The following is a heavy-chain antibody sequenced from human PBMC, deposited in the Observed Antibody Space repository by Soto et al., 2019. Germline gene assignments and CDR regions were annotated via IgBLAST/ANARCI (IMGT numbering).Heavy chain of an antibody. D-gene: IGHD2-21*02. V-gene: IGHV4-39*01. CDR1: GDSISSSSYY. CDR3: ASERTTVVTKAYFDH. Sequence: PSETLSLTCIVSGDSISSSSYYWGWLRPPPGKGLEWIGSIYYSGRTYYNPCYKSRVPITIDTSKSQYSLKLNSVTPTDTAASECASERTTVVTKAYFDHWGQGALVTVSS. J-gene: IGHJ4*02. CDR2: IYYSGRT.